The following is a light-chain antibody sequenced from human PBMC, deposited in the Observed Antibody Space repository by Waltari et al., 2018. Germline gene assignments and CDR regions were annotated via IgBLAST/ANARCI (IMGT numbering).Light chain of an antibody. Sequence: QSALTQPASVSGSPGQSITISCTGTSDDIGAYSYVTWYHQRPGKVPKLIIYDLTERPAGVSTRFSGSESGSTASLTVSGLQAEDEGLFYCSAYTSRGTLKFGGGTRVTVL. CDR1: SDDIGAYSY. J-gene: IGLJ2*01. V-gene: IGLV2-14*03. CDR2: DLT. CDR3: SAYTSRGTLK.